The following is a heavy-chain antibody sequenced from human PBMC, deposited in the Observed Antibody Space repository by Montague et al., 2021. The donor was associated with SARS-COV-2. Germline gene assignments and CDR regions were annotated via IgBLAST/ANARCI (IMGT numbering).Heavy chain of an antibody. Sequence: SETLSLTCTVSGGSLNKHYWSWIRKAPGKELEWLGNIFYKGNTNXNVXLWGRVSTSLDTPQNQFSLRLTSLTAADTAVYYCARSISISGARDSWGQGILVTVS. J-gene: IGHJ4*02. CDR2: IFYKGNT. V-gene: IGHV4-59*11. D-gene: IGHD3-3*02. CDR1: GGSLNKHY. CDR3: ARSISISGARDS.